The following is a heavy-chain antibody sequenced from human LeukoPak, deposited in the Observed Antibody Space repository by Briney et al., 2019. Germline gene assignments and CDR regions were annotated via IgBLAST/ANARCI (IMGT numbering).Heavy chain of an antibody. CDR2: IIPIFGTA. V-gene: IGHV1-69*06. CDR3: ARGGTAMVMGHYYYYMDV. Sequence: ASVKVSCKASGCTFSSYAISWVRQAPGQGLEWMGGIIPIFGTANYAQKFQGRVTITADKSTSTAYMELSSLRSEDTAVYYCARGGTAMVMGHYYYYMDVWGKGTTVTVSS. J-gene: IGHJ6*03. D-gene: IGHD5-18*01. CDR1: GCTFSSYA.